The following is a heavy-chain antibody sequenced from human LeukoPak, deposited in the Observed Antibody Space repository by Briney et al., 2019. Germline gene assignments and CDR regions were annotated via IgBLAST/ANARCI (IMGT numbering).Heavy chain of an antibody. Sequence: GGSLRLSCAASGFTFSSYGMHWVRQVPGKGLEWVAVIWYDGSNKYYADSVKGRFTISRDNSKNTLYLQMNSLRAEDTAVYYCARGLTGTTAYWGQGTLVTVSP. CDR2: IWYDGSNK. J-gene: IGHJ4*02. D-gene: IGHD1-20*01. CDR1: GFTFSSYG. CDR3: ARGLTGTTAY. V-gene: IGHV3-33*01.